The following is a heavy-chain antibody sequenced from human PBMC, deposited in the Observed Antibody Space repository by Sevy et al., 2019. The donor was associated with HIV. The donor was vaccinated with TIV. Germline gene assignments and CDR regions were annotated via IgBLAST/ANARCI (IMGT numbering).Heavy chain of an antibody. Sequence: ASVKVSCKASGGTFSSYAISWVRQAPGQGLEWMGGIIPIFGTANYAQKFQGRVTITADESTSTAYMELSSLGPEDTAVYYCARAPGYCSSTSCYTELPADYYYGMDVWGQGTTVTVSS. V-gene: IGHV1-69*13. J-gene: IGHJ6*02. D-gene: IGHD2-2*02. CDR3: ARAPGYCSSTSCYTELPADYYYGMDV. CDR2: IIPIFGTA. CDR1: GGTFSSYA.